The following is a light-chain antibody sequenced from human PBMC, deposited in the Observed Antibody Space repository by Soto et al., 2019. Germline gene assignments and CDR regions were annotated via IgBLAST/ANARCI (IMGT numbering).Light chain of an antibody. Sequence: DSQSTQSPSTLSASLAARVTLSFRASQDISNFLAWYQHKPGKAPELLIYAASYLGNGVPSRFSGSGSGTDCTLTISRLEPEDFAVYYCQLYSRSPRQITFGQRARLEI. CDR3: QLYSRSPRQIT. CDR2: AAS. CDR1: QDISNF. V-gene: IGKV1-5*01. J-gene: IGKJ5*01.